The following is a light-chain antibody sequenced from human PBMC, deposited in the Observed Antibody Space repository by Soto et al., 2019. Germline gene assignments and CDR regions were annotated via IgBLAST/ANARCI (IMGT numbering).Light chain of an antibody. CDR3: QHTYSAPYT. CDR2: AAS. V-gene: IGKV1-39*01. Sequence: DIQMTQSPSSLSTSIGDRVTITCRAGHSISSYLNWYQQKPGKAPKLLISAASSLQSGVPSRFSGSGSGTDFTLTINNLQPEDFVTYYCQHTYSAPYTFGQGTKLEIK. CDR1: HSISSY. J-gene: IGKJ2*01.